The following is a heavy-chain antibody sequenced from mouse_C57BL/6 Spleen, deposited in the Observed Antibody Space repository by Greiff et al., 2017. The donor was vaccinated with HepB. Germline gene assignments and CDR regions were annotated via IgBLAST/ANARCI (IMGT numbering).Heavy chain of an antibody. V-gene: IGHV1-22*01. Sequence: EVMLVESGPELVKPGASVKMSCKASGYTFTDYNMHWVKQSHGKSLEWIGYINPNNGGTSYNQKFKGKATLTVNKSSSTAYMELRSLTSEDSAVYYCARALLRYYFDYWGQGTTLTVSS. D-gene: IGHD1-1*01. CDR2: INPNNGGT. CDR3: ARALLRYYFDY. J-gene: IGHJ2*01. CDR1: GYTFTDYN.